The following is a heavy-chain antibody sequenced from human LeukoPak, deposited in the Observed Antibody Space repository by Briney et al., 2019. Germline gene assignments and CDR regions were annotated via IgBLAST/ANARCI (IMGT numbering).Heavy chain of an antibody. V-gene: IGHV3-30*03. CDR2: ISYDGSNK. CDR3: ARAIEQWLFWPQYGMDV. CDR1: GFTFSSYG. D-gene: IGHD6-19*01. J-gene: IGHJ6*02. Sequence: QPGGSLRLSCAASGFTFSSYGMHWVRQAPGKGLEWVAVISYDGSNKYYADSVKGRFTISRDNSKNTLYLQMNSLRAEDTAVYYCARAIEQWLFWPQYGMDVWGQGTTVTVSS.